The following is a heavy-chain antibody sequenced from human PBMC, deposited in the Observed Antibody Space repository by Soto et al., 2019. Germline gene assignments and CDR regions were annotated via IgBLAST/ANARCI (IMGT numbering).Heavy chain of an antibody. CDR3: ARDQVTGRIAVAGFYGMDV. CDR2: IIPIFGTA. J-gene: IGHJ6*02. CDR1: RGTFSSYA. Sequence: QVQLVQSGAEVKKPGSSVKVSCKASRGTFSSYAISWVRQAPGQGLEWMGGIIPIFGTANYAQKFQGRVTITADESTSTAYMELSSLRSEDTAVYYCARDQVTGRIAVAGFYGMDVWGQGTTVTVSS. V-gene: IGHV1-69*01. D-gene: IGHD6-19*01.